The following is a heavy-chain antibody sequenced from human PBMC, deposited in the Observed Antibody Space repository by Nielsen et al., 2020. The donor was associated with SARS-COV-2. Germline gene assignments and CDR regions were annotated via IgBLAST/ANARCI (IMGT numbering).Heavy chain of an antibody. J-gene: IGHJ6*02. CDR2: IHQDGGET. Sequence: GESLKISCAASGFTFSSYWMSWVRQAPGKGLEWVANIHQDGGETRYADSVKGRFTISRDNAKNSLYLQMNSLRAEDTALYYCAKDGLWFGDPGDYYGMDVWGQGTTVTVSS. CDR1: GFTFSSYW. D-gene: IGHD3-10*01. CDR3: AKDGLWFGDPGDYYGMDV. V-gene: IGHV3-7*03.